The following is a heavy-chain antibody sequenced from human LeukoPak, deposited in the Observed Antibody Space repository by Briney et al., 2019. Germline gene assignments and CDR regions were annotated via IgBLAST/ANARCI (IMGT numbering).Heavy chain of an antibody. Sequence: SETLSLTCTVSGGSISNYYWSWIRQPPRKGLEWIGYIYYTRSTNYNPSLKSRVTISADTSKNQFSLKLSSVTAADTAVYYCATGPYDYVWGSYRYDYFDYWGQGTLVTVSS. D-gene: IGHD3-16*02. CDR1: GGSISNYY. CDR3: ATGPYDYVWGSYRYDYFDY. CDR2: IYYTRST. V-gene: IGHV4-59*01. J-gene: IGHJ4*02.